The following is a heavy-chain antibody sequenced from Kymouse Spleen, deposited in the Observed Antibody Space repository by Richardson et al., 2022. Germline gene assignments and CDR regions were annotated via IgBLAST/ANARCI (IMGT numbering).Heavy chain of an antibody. CDR1: GFTFSSYG. J-gene: IGHJ6*02. Sequence: QVQLVESGGGVVQPGRSLRLSCAASGFTFSSYGMHWVRQAPGKGLEWVAVISYDGSNKYYADSVKGRFTISRDNSKNTLYLQMNSLRAEDTAVYYCAKEGMVRGPTYYYYYYGMDVWGQGTTVTVSS. CDR2: ISYDGSNK. V-gene: IGHV3-30*18. D-gene: IGHD3-10*01. CDR3: AKEGMVRGPTYYYYYYGMDV.